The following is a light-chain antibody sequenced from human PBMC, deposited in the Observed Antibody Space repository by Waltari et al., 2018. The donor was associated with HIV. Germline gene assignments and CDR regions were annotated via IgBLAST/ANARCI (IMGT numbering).Light chain of an antibody. CDR2: KDV. CDR1: TLAKQY. CDR3: QSGDNSGALVV. V-gene: IGLV3-25*03. J-gene: IGLJ2*01. Sequence: SYELTQPPSVSVSPGQTAGITCTADTLAKQYSFWYRQRPGQAPVLVIYKDVERPSGSPERFSGSKSGTTVTLTISGVQAEDEADYYCQSGDNSGALVVFGAGTKLTVL.